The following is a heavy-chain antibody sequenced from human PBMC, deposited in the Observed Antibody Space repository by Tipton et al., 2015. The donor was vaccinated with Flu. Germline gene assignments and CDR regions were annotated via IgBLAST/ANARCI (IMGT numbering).Heavy chain of an antibody. J-gene: IGHJ4*02. CDR2: SSYSGGS. D-gene: IGHD5-12*01. CDR1: GASIRNYY. Sequence: TLSLTCSVSGASIRNYYWAWIRQPPGKGLEWIGYSSYSGGSNFNPSLRSRVTVSIDASKSQVSLKMTSVTSADTATSFCARNKGTGYEDYWGQGTLVTVSS. CDR3: ARNKGTGYEDY. V-gene: IGHV4-59*01.